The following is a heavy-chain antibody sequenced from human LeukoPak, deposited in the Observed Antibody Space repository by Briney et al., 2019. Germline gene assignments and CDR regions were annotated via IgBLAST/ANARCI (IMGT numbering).Heavy chain of an antibody. CDR1: GFTFSSYE. D-gene: IGHD3-22*01. CDR2: ISSSGSTI. V-gene: IGHV3-48*03. J-gene: IGHJ4*02. CDR3: ASPRYYDSSGYFGY. Sequence: GGSLRLSCAASGFTFSSYEMNWVRQAPGKGLEWVSYISSSGSTIYYADSVKGRFTISRDNAKNSLYLQMNSLRAEDTAVYYCASPRYYDSSGYFGYWGQGTLVTVSS.